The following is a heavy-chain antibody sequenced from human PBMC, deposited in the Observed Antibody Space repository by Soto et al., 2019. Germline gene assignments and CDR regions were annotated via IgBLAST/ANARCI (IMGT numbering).Heavy chain of an antibody. CDR1: GFTFSNAW. CDR2: IKSKTDGGTT. Sequence: EVQLVESGGGLVKPGGSLRLSCAASGFTFSNAWMSWVRQAPGKGLEWVGRIKSKTDGGTTDYAAPVKGRFTISRDDSKNTLYLQMNSLKTEDTAVYYCTTDIFLGLAATHFDYWGQGTLVTVSS. CDR3: TTDIFLGLAATHFDY. D-gene: IGHD6-25*01. J-gene: IGHJ4*02. V-gene: IGHV3-15*01.